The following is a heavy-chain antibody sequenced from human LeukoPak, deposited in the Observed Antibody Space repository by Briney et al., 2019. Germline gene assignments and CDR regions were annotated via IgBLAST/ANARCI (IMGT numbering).Heavy chain of an antibody. CDR1: GHSFSSHW. CDR2: IYPGDSQI. Sequence: GESLKISCKVSGHSFSSHWIGWVRQMPGKGLEWMGAIYPGDSQIKYSPSFQGQVTISADKCISIAYLPWTSLKASETAMYYCARTMYNWNDSGYDYWGQGTLVTVSS. J-gene: IGHJ4*02. CDR3: ARTMYNWNDSGYDY. D-gene: IGHD1-20*01. V-gene: IGHV5-51*01.